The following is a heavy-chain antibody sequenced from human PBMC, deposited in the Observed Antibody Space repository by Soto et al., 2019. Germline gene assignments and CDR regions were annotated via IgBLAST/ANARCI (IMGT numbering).Heavy chain of an antibody. Sequence: GSLRLSYAASGFTFSNALMNWVRQAPGKGLEWVGRIKSKTDGGTTDYAAPVKGRFTISRDDSKNTLYLQMNSLKTEDTAVYYCTTRSSSWPYGMDVWGQGTTVTVSS. CDR1: GFTFSNAL. CDR3: TTRSSSWPYGMDV. J-gene: IGHJ6*02. CDR2: IKSKTDGGTT. D-gene: IGHD6-13*01. V-gene: IGHV3-15*07.